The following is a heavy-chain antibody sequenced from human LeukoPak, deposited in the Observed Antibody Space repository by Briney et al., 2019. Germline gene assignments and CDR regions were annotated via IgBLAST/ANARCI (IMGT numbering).Heavy chain of an antibody. J-gene: IGHJ3*02. V-gene: IGHV3-7*01. D-gene: IGHD3-22*01. CDR2: IKGDGTVK. CDR3: ASVGGPGVYDYYDSSNAFDI. Sequence: GGSLRLSCAASGFTFRSYWMTWVRQAPGKGLEWVANIKGDGTVKKYADSVKGRFTISRDNAKNSLYLQMNSLRAEDTAVYYCASVGGPGVYDYYDSSNAFDIWGQGTMVTVSS. CDR1: GFTFRSYW.